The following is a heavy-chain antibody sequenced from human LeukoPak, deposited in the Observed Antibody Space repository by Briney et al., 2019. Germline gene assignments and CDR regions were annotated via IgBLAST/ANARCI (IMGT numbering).Heavy chain of an antibody. CDR2: IYYSGST. V-gene: IGHV4-39*07. D-gene: IGHD3-9*01. J-gene: IGHJ4*02. Sequence: SETLSLTCTVSGGSISSSSYYWGWIRQPPGKGLEWIGSIYYSGSTYYNPSLKSRVTISVDTSKNQFSLKLSSVTAADTAVYYCARSARYFDWLLYGKFDYWGQGTLVTVSS. CDR3: ARSARYFDWLLYGKFDY. CDR1: GGSISSSSYY.